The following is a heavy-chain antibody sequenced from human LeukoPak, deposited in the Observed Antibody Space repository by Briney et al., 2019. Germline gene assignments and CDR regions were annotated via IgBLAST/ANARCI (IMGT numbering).Heavy chain of an antibody. Sequence: ASVKVSCKASGYTFTDYYMHWVRLAPGQGLEWMGWINPNSGGTNYAQKFQGRVTLTRDTSISTTYMELTSLRSDDTAVYYCARRWGGSYQLDYWGQGTLVTVSS. CDR3: ARRWGGSYQLDY. V-gene: IGHV1-2*02. CDR2: INPNSGGT. CDR1: GYTFTDYY. J-gene: IGHJ4*02. D-gene: IGHD1-26*01.